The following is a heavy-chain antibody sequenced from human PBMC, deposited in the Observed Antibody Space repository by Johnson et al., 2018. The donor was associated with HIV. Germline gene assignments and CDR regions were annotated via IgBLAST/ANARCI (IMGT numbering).Heavy chain of an antibody. CDR2: ISSSGSSR. CDR3: ARDYRGALDI. V-gene: IGHV3-11*01. CDR1: GLTFSDYY. Sequence: QVQLVESGGGLVQPGGSLRLSCAASGLTFSDYYMSWIRQAPGKGLEWVSYISSSGSSRYYADSVKGRFTSTRDNVKNSLYMQMNSLRVEDTAVYFCARDYRGALDIWGQGTMVTVSS. D-gene: IGHD4-11*01. J-gene: IGHJ3*02.